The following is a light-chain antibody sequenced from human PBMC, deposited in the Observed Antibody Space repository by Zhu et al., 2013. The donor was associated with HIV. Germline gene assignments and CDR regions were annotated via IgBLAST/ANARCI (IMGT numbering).Light chain of an antibody. CDR2: DNN. CDR3: GTWDTSLSAQIV. CDR1: NSSIGGNF. Sequence: QSVLTQPPSVSAAPGQKITISCSGGNSSIGGNFVSWYQQLPGTAPKLLIFDNNKRPSGIPDRFSGSKSGTSATLVITGLQTGDEADYYCGTWDTSLSAQIVFGGGTKVTVL. J-gene: IGLJ2*01. V-gene: IGLV1-51*01.